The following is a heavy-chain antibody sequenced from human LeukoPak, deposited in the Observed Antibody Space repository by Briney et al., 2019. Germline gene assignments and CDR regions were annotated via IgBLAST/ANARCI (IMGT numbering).Heavy chain of an antibody. CDR2: INHNGNVN. CDR1: GFTFSSYW. V-gene: IGHV3-7*03. CDR3: ARRTFSGSIDY. D-gene: IGHD1-1*01. J-gene: IGHJ4*02. Sequence: GGSLRLSCAASGFTFSSYWMNWARQAPGKGLEWVASINHNGNVNYYVDSVKGRFTISRDNAKNSLYLQMSNLRAEDTAVYYCARRTFSGSIDYWGQGTLVTVSS.